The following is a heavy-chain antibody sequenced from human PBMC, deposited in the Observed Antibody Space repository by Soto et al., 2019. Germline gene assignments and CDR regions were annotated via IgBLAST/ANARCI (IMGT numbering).Heavy chain of an antibody. D-gene: IGHD3-22*01. CDR2: ISYDGSNK. V-gene: IGHV3-30*18. J-gene: IGHJ4*02. CDR3: AKATYYYDSSGYYVFDY. Sequence: GGSLRLSCSDSGFTFSNYGMHWVRQAPGKGLEWVAAISYDGSNKYYADSVEGRFTISRDNSKSTVYLQMNSLRAEGTAIYYCAKATYYYDSSGYYVFDYWGQGALVTVSS. CDR1: GFTFSNYG.